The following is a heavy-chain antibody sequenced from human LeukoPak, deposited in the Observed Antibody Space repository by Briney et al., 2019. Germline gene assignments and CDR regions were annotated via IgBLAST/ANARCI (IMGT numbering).Heavy chain of an antibody. J-gene: IGHJ4*02. CDR1: GFTFSSYA. Sequence: PGGSLRLSCADSGFTFSSYAMSWVRQAPGKGLEWVSAISGSGGSTYYADSVKGRFTISRDNSKNTLYLQMNSLRAEDTAVYYCAKDLSGSLVGATIDYWGQGTLVTVSS. V-gene: IGHV3-23*01. D-gene: IGHD1-26*01. CDR3: AKDLSGSLVGATIDY. CDR2: ISGSGGST.